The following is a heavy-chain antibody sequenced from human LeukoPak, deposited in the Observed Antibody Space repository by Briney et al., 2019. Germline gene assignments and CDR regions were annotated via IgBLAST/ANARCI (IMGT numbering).Heavy chain of an antibody. CDR3: TKGSYYDNSGRAYFDY. J-gene: IGHJ4*02. V-gene: IGHV3-33*06. Sequence: GGSLRLSCAASGFTFSSYGMHWVRQAPGKGLEWVAVIWYDGSNKYYADSVKGRFTISRDNSKNTLYLQMNSLRAEDTAVYYCTKGSYYDNSGRAYFDYWGQGTLVTVSS. CDR1: GFTFSSYG. CDR2: IWYDGSNK. D-gene: IGHD3-22*01.